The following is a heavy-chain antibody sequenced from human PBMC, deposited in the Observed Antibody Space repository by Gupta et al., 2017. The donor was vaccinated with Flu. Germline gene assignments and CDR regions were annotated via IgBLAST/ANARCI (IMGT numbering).Heavy chain of an antibody. Sequence: GTFSSYAISWVRQAPGQGLEWMGGIIPIFGTANYAQKFQGRVTITADESTSTAYMELSSLRSEDTAVYYCATLTGPNWFDPWGQGTLVTVSS. V-gene: IGHV1-69*01. CDR1: GTFSSYA. J-gene: IGHJ5*02. CDR2: IIPIFGTA. CDR3: ATLTGPNWFDP. D-gene: IGHD3-9*01.